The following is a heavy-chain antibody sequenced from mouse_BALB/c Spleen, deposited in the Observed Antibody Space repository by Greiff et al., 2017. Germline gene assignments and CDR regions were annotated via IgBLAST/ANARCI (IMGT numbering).Heavy chain of an antibody. D-gene: IGHD2-4*01. CDR3: ARGGLRQGPYYFDY. CDR1: GFTFSSFG. J-gene: IGHJ2*01. CDR2: ISSGSSTI. Sequence: DVMLVESGGGLVQPGGSRKLSCAASGFTFSSFGMHWVRQAPEKGLEWVAYISSGSSTIYYADTVKGRFTISRDNPKNTLFLQMTSLRSEDTAMYYCARGGLRQGPYYFDYWGQGTTLTVSS. V-gene: IGHV5-17*02.